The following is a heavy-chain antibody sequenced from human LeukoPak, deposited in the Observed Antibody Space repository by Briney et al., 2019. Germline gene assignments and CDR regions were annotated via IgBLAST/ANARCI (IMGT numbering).Heavy chain of an antibody. J-gene: IGHJ3*02. CDR3: ARAHYDILTGYDDAFDI. CDR2: MNPNSGNT. D-gene: IGHD3-9*01. V-gene: IGHV1-8*01. CDR1: GYTFTSYD. Sequence: GASVKVSCKASGYTFTSYDINWVRQATGQGREWMGWMNPNSGNTGYAQKFQGRVTMTRNTSISTAYMELSSLRSEDTAVYYCARAHYDILTGYDDAFDIWGQGTMVTVSS.